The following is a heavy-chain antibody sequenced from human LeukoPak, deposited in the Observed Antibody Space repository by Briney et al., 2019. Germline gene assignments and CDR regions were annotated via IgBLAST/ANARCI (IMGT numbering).Heavy chain of an antibody. CDR3: ASRIGDPDAFDI. Sequence: SVKVSCKASGGTFSSYAISWVRQAPGHGLEWMGGIIPIFGTANYAQKFQGRVTITADESTSTAYMELSSLRSEDTAVYYCASRIGDPDAFDIWGQGTMVTVSS. CDR1: GGTFSSYA. V-gene: IGHV1-69*13. D-gene: IGHD2/OR15-2a*01. J-gene: IGHJ3*02. CDR2: IIPIFGTA.